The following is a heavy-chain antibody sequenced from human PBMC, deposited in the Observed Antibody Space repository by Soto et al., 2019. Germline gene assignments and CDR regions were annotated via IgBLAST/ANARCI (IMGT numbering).Heavy chain of an antibody. D-gene: IGHD6-19*01. V-gene: IGHV1-3*01. J-gene: IGHJ5*02. CDR1: GYTLTSYA. CDR3: ARAYSSGWFGFDP. CDR2: INAGNGNT. Sequence: ASVKVSCKSCGYTLTSYAMHCVRPDTGQRLEWMGWINAGNGNTKYSQKFQGRVTITRDTSASTAYMELSSLRSEDTAVYYCARAYSSGWFGFDPWGQGTRVTVSA.